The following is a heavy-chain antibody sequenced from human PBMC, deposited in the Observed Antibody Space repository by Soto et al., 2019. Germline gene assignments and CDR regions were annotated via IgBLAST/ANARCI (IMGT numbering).Heavy chain of an antibody. V-gene: IGHV3-21*01. CDR3: ASESMVRY. D-gene: IGHD3-10*01. CDR1: GFTFSSYS. CDR2: ISSSSSYI. J-gene: IGHJ4*02. Sequence: GESLKISCAASGFTFSSYSMNWVRQAPGKGLEWVSSISSSSSYIYYADSVKGRFTISRDNAKNSLYLQMNSLRAEDTAVYYCASESMVRYWGQGTLVTVSS.